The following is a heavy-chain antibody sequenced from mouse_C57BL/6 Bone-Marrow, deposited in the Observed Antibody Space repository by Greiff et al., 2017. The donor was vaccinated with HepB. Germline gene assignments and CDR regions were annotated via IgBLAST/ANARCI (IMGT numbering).Heavy chain of an antibody. Sequence: DVQLQESGGGLVQPGGSLKLSCAASGFTFSDYYMYWVRQTPEKRLEWVAYISNGGGSTYYPDTVKGRFTISRDNAKNTLYLQMSRLKSEDTAMYYCARRPLRRGYFDVWGTGTTVTVSS. CDR2: ISNGGGST. CDR3: ARRPLRRGYFDV. D-gene: IGHD1-2*01. J-gene: IGHJ1*03. V-gene: IGHV5-12*01. CDR1: GFTFSDYY.